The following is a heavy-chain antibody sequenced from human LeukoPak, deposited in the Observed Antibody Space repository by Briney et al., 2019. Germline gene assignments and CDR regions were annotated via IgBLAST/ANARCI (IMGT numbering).Heavy chain of an antibody. CDR1: GFTFSSYA. CDR2: ISSNGGST. D-gene: IGHD6-19*01. Sequence: GGSLRLSCAASGFTFSSYAMHWVRQAPGKGLEYVSAISSNGGSTYFANSVKGRFTISRDNSKNTLYLQMGSLRAEDMAVYYCARDYGSSGWYFYYYGMDVWGQGTTVTVSS. CDR3: ARDYGSSGWYFYYYGMDV. J-gene: IGHJ6*02. V-gene: IGHV3-64*01.